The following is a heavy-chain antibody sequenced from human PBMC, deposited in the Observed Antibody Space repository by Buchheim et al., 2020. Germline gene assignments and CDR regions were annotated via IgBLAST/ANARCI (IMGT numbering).Heavy chain of an antibody. CDR2: VYNTGST. D-gene: IGHD3-22*01. Sequence: QVQLQESGPGLVKPSETLSLTCNVSGDSMNNHYWSWIRQPAGRGLEWFGDVYNTGSTSTNPSLASRVSVSIDTSKNQLSLRLSSVTATDTGAYYCAREKTSGYYQHHAFDLWGQGT. CDR1: GDSMNNHY. V-gene: IGHV4-4*07. J-gene: IGHJ3*01. CDR3: AREKTSGYYQHHAFDL.